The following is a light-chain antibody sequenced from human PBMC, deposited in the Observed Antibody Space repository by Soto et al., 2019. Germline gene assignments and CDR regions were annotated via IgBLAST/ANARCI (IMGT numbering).Light chain of an antibody. CDR1: SSDVGSYNL. V-gene: IGLV2-14*02. Sequence: QSVLTQPASVSGSHGQSITISCTGTSSDVGSYNLVSWYQQHPGKAPKLMIYEVSNRPSGVSNRFSGSKSGNTASLTISGLQAEDEADYYCSSYTSSSTLVFGTGTKVTVL. CDR2: EVS. J-gene: IGLJ1*01. CDR3: SSYTSSSTLV.